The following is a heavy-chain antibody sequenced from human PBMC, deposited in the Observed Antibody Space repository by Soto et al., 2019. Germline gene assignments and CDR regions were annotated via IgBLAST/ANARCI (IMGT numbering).Heavy chain of an antibody. V-gene: IGHV3-33*03. CDR1: GFTISTHG. CDR2: IWYDGSNK. D-gene: IGHD1-7*01. J-gene: IGHJ4*02. Sequence: QAQLVESGGGVVQPGTSLRLSCAASGFTISTHGMHWVRQAPGKGLEWLANIWYDGSNKFYAESVKGRFSISKDNSKNTLYLQMSSLRAEDTDVYYCAAATTWNFHFPYWGQGTLVTVSS. CDR3: AAATTWNFHFPY.